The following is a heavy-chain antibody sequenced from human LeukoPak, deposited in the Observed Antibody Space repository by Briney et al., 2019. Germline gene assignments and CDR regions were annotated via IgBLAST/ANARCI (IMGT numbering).Heavy chain of an antibody. Sequence: PGGSLRLSCAASGFTFRDHYMSWIRQAPGKGLEWISYISPSGSSIYYADSVKGRFTISRDNAKNSPNLQMNSLRAEDTAMYYCARGHYGMDVWGQGTTVTVSS. J-gene: IGHJ6*02. CDR2: ISPSGSSI. V-gene: IGHV3-11*01. CDR1: GFTFRDHY. CDR3: ARGHYGMDV.